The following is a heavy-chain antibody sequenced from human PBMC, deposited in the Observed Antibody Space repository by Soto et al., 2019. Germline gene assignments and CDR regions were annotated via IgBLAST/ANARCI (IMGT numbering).Heavy chain of an antibody. CDR1: GGTFSSYS. CDR3: ARDGGRHSGWIAY. D-gene: IGHD1-26*01. CDR2: IIPIFGTA. J-gene: IGHJ4*02. Sequence: QVQLVQSGAEVKKPGSSVKVSCKASGGTFSSYSINWVRQAPGQGLEWMGEIIPIFGTANYAQKFQGRVTITADESTSTAYMELSSLRSEDKAVYYCARDGGRHSGWIAYWGQGTLVTVSS. V-gene: IGHV1-69*01.